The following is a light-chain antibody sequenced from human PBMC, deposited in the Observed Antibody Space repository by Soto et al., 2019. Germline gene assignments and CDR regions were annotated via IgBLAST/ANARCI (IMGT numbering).Light chain of an antibody. V-gene: IGLV2-14*01. CDR3: AAWDASLSACV. CDR2: EVS. CDR1: SSDVGVYNY. Sequence: QSALTQPASVSGSPGQSITISCTGTSSDVGVYNYVSWYQHHPGKAPKLMIYEVSNRPSGVSNRFSGSKSGTSASLAIVGLRSEDEAVYYCAAWDASLSACVFGNGTKVTVL. J-gene: IGLJ1*01.